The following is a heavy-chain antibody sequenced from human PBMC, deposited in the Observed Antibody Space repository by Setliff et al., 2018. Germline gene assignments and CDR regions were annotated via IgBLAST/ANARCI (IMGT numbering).Heavy chain of an antibody. CDR1: GGSISPYF. J-gene: IGHJ6*02. V-gene: IGHV4-59*01. Sequence: SETLSPTCSVSGGSISPYFWSWIRQPPGKGLEWIGYIYHNGNTNFNPSLKTRVTMSVDTSKNQFALNLTSVTAADTAVYYCVRDRTAYSYGLDVWGQGTTVTVSS. CDR2: IYHNGNT. D-gene: IGHD5-18*01. CDR3: VRDRTAYSYGLDV.